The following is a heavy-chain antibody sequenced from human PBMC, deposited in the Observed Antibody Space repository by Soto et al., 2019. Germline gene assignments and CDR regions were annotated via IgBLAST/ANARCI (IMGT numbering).Heavy chain of an antibody. CDR2: ISYDGSNK. CDR3: ARDVGRFLEWFDY. Sequence: GGYLRLSCAASGITFSSYAMHWVRQAPGKGLEWVAVISYDGSNKYYADSVKGRFTISRDNSKNTLYLQMNSLRAEDTAVYYCARDVGRFLEWFDYWGQGTLVTSPQ. J-gene: IGHJ4*02. V-gene: IGHV3-30-3*01. D-gene: IGHD3-3*01. CDR1: GITFSSYA.